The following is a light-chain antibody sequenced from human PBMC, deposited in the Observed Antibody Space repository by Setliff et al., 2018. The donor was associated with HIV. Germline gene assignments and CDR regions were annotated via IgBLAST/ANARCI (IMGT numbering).Light chain of an antibody. CDR2: DVS. CDR1: SSDVGGYNY. V-gene: IGLV2-14*01. CDR3: SSYTGSSTL. Sequence: QSALTQPASVSGSPGQSITISCTGTSSDVGGYNYASWYQQHPGKAPKLMIHDVSNRPSGVSNRFSGSKSGNTASLTISGLQAEDEADYYCSSYTGSSTLFGGGTK. J-gene: IGLJ2*01.